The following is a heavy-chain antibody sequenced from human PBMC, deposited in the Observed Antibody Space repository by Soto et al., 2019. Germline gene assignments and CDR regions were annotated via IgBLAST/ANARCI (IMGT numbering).Heavy chain of an antibody. V-gene: IGHV3-13*01. D-gene: IGHD3-9*01. Sequence: LRLCCSDSGLTFSSYDMHVVRPANGKGLECGSASVTDGYISYTGSVKCLFTISRDNSKNTLYLQMNSLRAEDTAVYYCAKDLRLARRDICPVYQEYWCQGPLVIVSS. CDR3: AKDLRLARRDICPVYQEY. J-gene: IGHJ4*02. CDR2: SVTDGYI. CDR1: GLTFSSYD.